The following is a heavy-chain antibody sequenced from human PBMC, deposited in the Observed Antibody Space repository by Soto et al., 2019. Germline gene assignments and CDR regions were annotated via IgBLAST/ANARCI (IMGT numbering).Heavy chain of an antibody. CDR1: GFTFSSYS. J-gene: IGHJ3*02. Sequence: GSLRLSCAASGFTFSSYSMNWVRQAPGKGLEWVSSISSSSSYIYYADSVKGRFTISRDNAKNSLYLQMNSLRAEDTAVYYCARDFYGAPRHAFDIWGQGTMVTVSS. CDR3: ARDFYGAPRHAFDI. V-gene: IGHV3-21*01. CDR2: ISSSSSYI. D-gene: IGHD4-17*01.